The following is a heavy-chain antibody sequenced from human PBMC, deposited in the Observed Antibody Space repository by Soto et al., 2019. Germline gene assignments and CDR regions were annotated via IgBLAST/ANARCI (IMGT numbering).Heavy chain of an antibody. V-gene: IGHV1-18*01. Sequence: QVRLVQSGAELKKPGASVKVSCKASGYTFTNYGISWVRQAPGQGLEWMGWINTYHGNTKYAQKRQGRVTRTKDTSTSTAYMGLTSLRSDDTAVYYCARSPGYSASWGYFYYGMKIWGQGTTVIVSS. CDR1: GYTFTNYG. CDR3: ARSPGYSASWGYFYYGMKI. D-gene: IGHD6-13*01. J-gene: IGHJ6*02. CDR2: INTYHGNT.